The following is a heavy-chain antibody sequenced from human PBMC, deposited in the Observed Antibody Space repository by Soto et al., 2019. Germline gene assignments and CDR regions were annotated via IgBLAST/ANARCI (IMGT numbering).Heavy chain of an antibody. Sequence: EVQLVESGGGLVQPGGSLRLSCAASGFTFSRYWMSWVRQTPGKGLEWLANINQDGSEKYSVDSVKGRFTISRDNAKNSLFLQIDSPRAEDTALYYCARDLIRATNGWPEDSWGQGTLVTVSS. CDR2: INQDGSEK. V-gene: IGHV3-7*01. CDR1: GFTFSRYW. CDR3: ARDLIRATNGWPEDS. J-gene: IGHJ5*01. D-gene: IGHD2-8*01.